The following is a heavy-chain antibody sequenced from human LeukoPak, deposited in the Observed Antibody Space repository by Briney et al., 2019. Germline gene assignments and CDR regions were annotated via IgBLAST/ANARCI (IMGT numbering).Heavy chain of an antibody. J-gene: IGHJ4*02. CDR1: GSTVSSNF. CDR3: AKDGNWARFEN. V-gene: IGHV3-53*01. CDR2: IYSNGRT. D-gene: IGHD7-27*01. Sequence: GGSLRLSCAASGSTVSSNFMSWVRQAPGKGLEWVSVIYSNGRTTYADSVKGRFTISRDNSKNTLYLQMNSPRAEDTAAYYCAKDGNWARFENWGQGTLVTVSS.